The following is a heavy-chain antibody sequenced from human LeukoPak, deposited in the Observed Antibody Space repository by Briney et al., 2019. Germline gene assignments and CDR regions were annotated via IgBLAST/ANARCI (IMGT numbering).Heavy chain of an antibody. Sequence: ASVKVSCKASGYTFTGYYMHWVRQAPGQGLEWMGWINPNSGGTNYAQKFQGRVTMTWDTSISTAYMELSRLRSDDTAVYYCARGFVVPAAILGHYYYYGMDVWGQGTTVTVSS. D-gene: IGHD2-2*02. V-gene: IGHV1-2*02. CDR3: ARGFVVPAAILGHYYYYGMDV. J-gene: IGHJ6*02. CDR1: GYTFTGYY. CDR2: INPNSGGT.